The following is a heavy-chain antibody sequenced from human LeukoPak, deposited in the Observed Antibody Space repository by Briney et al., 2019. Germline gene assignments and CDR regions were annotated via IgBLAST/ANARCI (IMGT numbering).Heavy chain of an antibody. CDR1: GGSFSGYY. D-gene: IGHD4-17*01. J-gene: IGHJ3*02. CDR3: ATHDDYGDDPQELDAFDI. V-gene: IGHV4-34*01. CDR2: INHSGST. Sequence: SETLSLTCAVYGGSFSGYYWSWIRQPPGKGLEWIGEINHSGSTNYNPSLKSRVTISVGTSKNQFSLKLSSVTAADTAVYYCATHDDYGDDPQELDAFDIWGQGTMVTVSS.